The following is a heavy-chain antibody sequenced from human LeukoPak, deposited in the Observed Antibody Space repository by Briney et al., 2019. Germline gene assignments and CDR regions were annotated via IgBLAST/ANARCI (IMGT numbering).Heavy chain of an antibody. Sequence: SETQSLTCAVYGGSFSGYYWSWIRQPPGKGLEWIGEINHSGSTNYNPSLKSRVTIPVDTSKNQFSLKLSSVTAADTAVYYCARARRLGSWYCGADYWGQGTLVTVSS. CDR2: INHSGST. V-gene: IGHV4-34*01. CDR3: ARARRLGSWYCGADY. D-gene: IGHD6-13*01. J-gene: IGHJ4*02. CDR1: GGSFSGYY.